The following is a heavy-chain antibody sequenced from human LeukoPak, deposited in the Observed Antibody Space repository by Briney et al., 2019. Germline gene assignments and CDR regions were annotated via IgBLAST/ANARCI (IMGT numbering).Heavy chain of an antibody. D-gene: IGHD3-22*01. CDR1: GFTFNDYY. J-gene: IGHJ5*02. CDR3: VRASYYYDTSGSPRGWFDP. CDR2: ISSSGSSI. Sequence: GESLRLSCAASGFTFNDYYMNWIRQAPGKGLEWVSYISSSGSSIHYADSVKGRFTTSRDNAENSLFLQMNSLRAEDTAVYYCVRASYYYDTSGSPRGWFDPWGQGTLVTVSS. V-gene: IGHV3-11*01.